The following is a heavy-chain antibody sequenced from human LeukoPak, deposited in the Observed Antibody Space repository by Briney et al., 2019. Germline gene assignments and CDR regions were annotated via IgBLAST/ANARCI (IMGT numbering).Heavy chain of an antibody. CDR1: GFTFSSYS. J-gene: IGHJ6*03. CDR3: ARVYVGYCTNGVCYYYYYMDV. D-gene: IGHD2-8*01. CDR2: IKQDGSEK. Sequence: GGSLRLSCAVSGFTFSSYSMTWVRQAPGKGLEWVANIKQDGSEKYYVDSVKGRFTISRDNAKNSLYLQMNSLRAEDTAVYYCARVYVGYCTNGVCYYYYYMDVWGKGTTVTVSS. V-gene: IGHV3-7*01.